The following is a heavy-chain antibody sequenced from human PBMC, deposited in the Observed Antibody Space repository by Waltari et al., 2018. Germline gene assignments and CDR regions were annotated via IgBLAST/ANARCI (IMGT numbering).Heavy chain of an antibody. V-gene: IGHV3-9*01. CDR1: GFTFDDSA. J-gene: IGHJ4*02. Sequence: EVQLVESGGGLVQPGRSLRLSCAASGFTFDDSAMHWVRQAPGKGLEWVSGISWNSGSIGYADSVKGRFTISRDNAKNSLYLQMNSLRAEDTALYYCAKGSYYYDSSGYYFDYWGQGTLVTVSS. CDR3: AKGSYYYDSSGYYFDY. D-gene: IGHD3-22*01. CDR2: ISWNSGSI.